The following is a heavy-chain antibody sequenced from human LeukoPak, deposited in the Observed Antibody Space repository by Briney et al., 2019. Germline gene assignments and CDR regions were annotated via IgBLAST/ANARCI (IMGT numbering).Heavy chain of an antibody. CDR2: IKQDGSEK. J-gene: IGHJ4*02. Sequence: GGSLRLSCAASGFTVSSNYMSWVRQAPGKGLEWVANIKQDGSEKYYVDSVKGRFTISRDNAKNSLYLQMNSLRAEDTAVYYCARDIGAAAGIDYWGQGTLVTVSS. CDR3: ARDIGAAAGIDY. CDR1: GFTVSSNY. V-gene: IGHV3-7*01. D-gene: IGHD6-13*01.